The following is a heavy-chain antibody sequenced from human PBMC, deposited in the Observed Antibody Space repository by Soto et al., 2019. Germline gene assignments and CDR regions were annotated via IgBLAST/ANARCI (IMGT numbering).Heavy chain of an antibody. CDR1: GGSISSGGYY. CDR2: IYYSGST. Sequence: QVQLQESGPGLVKPSQTLSLTCTVSGGSISSGGYYWSWIRQHPGKGLEWIGYIYYSGSTYYNPSLKSRVTLSLDXXKNQFSLKLSSVTAADTAVYYCARSSQSTVTTFAYWGQGTLVTVSS. V-gene: IGHV4-31*03. J-gene: IGHJ4*02. CDR3: ARSSQSTVTTFAY. D-gene: IGHD4-17*01.